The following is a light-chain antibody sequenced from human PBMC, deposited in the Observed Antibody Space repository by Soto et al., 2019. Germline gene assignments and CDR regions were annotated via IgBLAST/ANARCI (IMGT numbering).Light chain of an antibody. CDR2: GAS. J-gene: IGKJ5*01. CDR1: QSVGSD. CDR3: QQRDNWPPIT. V-gene: IGKV3-11*01. Sequence: EIVLTQSPATLSLSPGERATLSCRASQSVGSDLAWYQQKPGQAPRRLIYGASSRATGIPDRFSGRGFGTDFTLTISSLEPEDFAVYYCQQRDNWPPITFGQGTRLEIK.